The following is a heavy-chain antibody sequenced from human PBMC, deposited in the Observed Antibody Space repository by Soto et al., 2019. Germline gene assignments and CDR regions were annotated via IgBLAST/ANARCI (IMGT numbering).Heavy chain of an antibody. V-gene: IGHV1-69*13. CDR3: ATGGTTVTRRFAY. Sequence: SVKVSCKASGGGFSTYAITWVRQAPGQGLEWMGGITPIFDTTNYAQKFQGRVTITADESTTTVHMELTSLTSEDTAVYYCATGGTTVTRRFAYWGQGTLVTVSS. CDR2: ITPIFDTT. J-gene: IGHJ4*02. CDR1: GGGFSTYA. D-gene: IGHD4-17*01.